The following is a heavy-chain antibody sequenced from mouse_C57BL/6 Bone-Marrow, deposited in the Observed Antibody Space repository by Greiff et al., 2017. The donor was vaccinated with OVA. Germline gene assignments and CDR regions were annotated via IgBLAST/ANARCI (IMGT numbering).Heavy chain of an antibody. Sequence: VHVKQSGPELVKPGASVKMSCKASGYTFTDYNMHWVKQSHGKSLEWIGYINPNNGGTSYNQKFKGKATLTVNKSSSTAYMELRSLTSEDSAVYYCARGEWFAYWGQGTLVTVSA. CDR3: ARGEWFAY. J-gene: IGHJ3*01. CDR2: INPNNGGT. V-gene: IGHV1-22*01. CDR1: GYTFTDYN.